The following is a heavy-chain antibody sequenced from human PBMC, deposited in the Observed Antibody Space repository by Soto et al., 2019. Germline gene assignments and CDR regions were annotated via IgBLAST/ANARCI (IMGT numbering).Heavy chain of an antibody. J-gene: IGHJ5*02. CDR2: IYYSGCT. CDR1: GGSISSYY. CDR3: SRDRCDYYDSSGYYSGLGWFDP. D-gene: IGHD3-22*01. V-gene: IGHV4-59*01. Sequence: SETLSLTCTVSGGSISSYYWSCIRQPPGKGLEWIGYIYYSGCTNYNPSLKSRVTISVDTSQNQFSLKLSSFTAAETAVYYCSRDRCDYYDSSGYYSGLGWFDPWGQGTLVTVSS.